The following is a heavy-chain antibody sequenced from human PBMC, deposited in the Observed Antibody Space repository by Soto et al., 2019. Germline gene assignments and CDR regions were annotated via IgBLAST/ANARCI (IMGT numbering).Heavy chain of an antibody. Sequence: PSETLSLTCTVSGGSISSYYWSWIRQPPGKGLEWIGYIYYSGSTNYNPSLKSRVTISVDTSKNQFSLKLSSVTAADTAVYYCARLHYDILTGYPSNYFDYWGQGTLVTVSS. V-gene: IGHV4-59*08. J-gene: IGHJ4*02. CDR3: ARLHYDILTGYPSNYFDY. CDR2: IYYSGST. D-gene: IGHD3-9*01. CDR1: GGSISSYY.